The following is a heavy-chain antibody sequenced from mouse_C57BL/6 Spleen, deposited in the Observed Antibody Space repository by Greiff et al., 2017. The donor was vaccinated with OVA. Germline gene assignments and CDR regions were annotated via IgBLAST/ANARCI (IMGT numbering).Heavy chain of an antibody. CDR3: AIFYGSSSYAMDY. CDR1: GFSLTSYG. Sequence: VQRVESGPGLVAPSQSLSITCTVSGFSLTSYGVDWVRQSPGKGLEWLGVIWGVGSTNYNSALKSRLSISKDNSKSQVFLKMNSLQTDDTAMYYCAIFYGSSSYAMDYWGQGTSVTVSS. V-gene: IGHV2-6*01. J-gene: IGHJ4*01. CDR2: IWGVGST. D-gene: IGHD1-1*01.